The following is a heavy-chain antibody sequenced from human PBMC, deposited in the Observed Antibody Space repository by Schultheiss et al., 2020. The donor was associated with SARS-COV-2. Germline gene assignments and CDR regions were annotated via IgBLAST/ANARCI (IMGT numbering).Heavy chain of an antibody. CDR3: ARDFSREGEAFDI. CDR2: MNPNSGNT. J-gene: IGHJ3*02. Sequence: ASVKVSCKASGYTFTSYDINWVRQATGQGLEWMGWMNPNSGNTGYAQKLQGRVTMTTDTSTSTAYMELRSLRSDDTAVYYCARDFSREGEAFDIWGQGTMVTVSS. V-gene: IGHV1-8*01. CDR1: GYTFTSYD. D-gene: IGHD1-26*01.